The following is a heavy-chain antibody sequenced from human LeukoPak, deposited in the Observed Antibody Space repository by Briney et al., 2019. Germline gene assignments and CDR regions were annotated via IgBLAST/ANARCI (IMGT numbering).Heavy chain of an antibody. CDR3: AKDPRGIAAAGNKVDY. CDR1: GFTFSIYG. CDR2: IWYDGSNE. J-gene: IGHJ4*02. V-gene: IGHV3-33*06. D-gene: IGHD6-13*01. Sequence: PGTSLRLSCAASGFTFSIYGIHWVRQAPGKGLEWVAVIWYDGSNEYYTDSVKGRFTISRDNSKNTVYLQMNSLRAEDTAVYYCAKDPRGIAAAGNKVDYWGQGTLVTVSS.